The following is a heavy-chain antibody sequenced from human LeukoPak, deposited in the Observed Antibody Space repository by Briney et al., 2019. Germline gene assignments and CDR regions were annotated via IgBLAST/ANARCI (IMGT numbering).Heavy chain of an antibody. Sequence: PGGSLRLSCAASGFTVRTNYITWVRQAPGKGLEWVSIIYTSGSTFYSDSVKGRFTISRDNSNNTVYLQMNTLRAEDTAVYYCAKDSVFDYYDSSGYFHYWGQGTLVTVSS. D-gene: IGHD3-22*01. CDR1: GFTVRTNY. CDR2: IYTSGST. CDR3: AKDSVFDYYDSSGYFHY. J-gene: IGHJ4*02. V-gene: IGHV3-66*01.